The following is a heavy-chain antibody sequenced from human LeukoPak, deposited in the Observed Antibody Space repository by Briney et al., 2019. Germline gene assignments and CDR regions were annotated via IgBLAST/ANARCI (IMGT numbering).Heavy chain of an antibody. J-gene: IGHJ3*02. CDR1: GGSINSGDYY. V-gene: IGHV4-30-4*08. CDR3: AGAGVTDYYDSSGWGLTGMAFDI. CDR2: IYYSGST. D-gene: IGHD3-22*01. Sequence: SQTLSLTCIVSGGSINSGDYYWNWIRQHPGKGLEWIGYIYYSGSTYYNPSLKSRVTISVDTSKNQFSLKLSSVTAADTAVYYCAGAGVTDYYDSSGWGLTGMAFDIWGQGTMVTVSS.